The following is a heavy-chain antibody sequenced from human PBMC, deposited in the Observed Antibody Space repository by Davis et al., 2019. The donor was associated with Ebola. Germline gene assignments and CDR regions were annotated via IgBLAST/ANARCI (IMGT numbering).Heavy chain of an antibody. Sequence: GGSLRLSCAASGFTFSSYAMSWVRQAPGKGLEWVSGISGSGGSTYYADSVKGRFTISRDNSKNTLYLQMNSLRAEDTAVYYCARTLQGYSYGPPNPFRGYYYYYGMDVWGQGTTVTVSS. CDR1: GFTFSSYA. CDR3: ARTLQGYSYGPPNPFRGYYYYYGMDV. D-gene: IGHD5-18*01. V-gene: IGHV3-23*01. J-gene: IGHJ6*02. CDR2: ISGSGGST.